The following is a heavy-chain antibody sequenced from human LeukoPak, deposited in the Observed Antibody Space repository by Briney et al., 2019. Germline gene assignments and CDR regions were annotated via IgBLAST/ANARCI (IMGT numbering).Heavy chain of an antibody. Sequence: GASVKVSCKASGYTFTGYAMNWVRQAPGQGLEWMGWINPNGGGTKYAQKFQGRVTVTRDTSISTAYMELSSLTSDDTAVYYCARQPGVRASSPNDYWGQGTLVTVSS. CDR2: INPNGGGT. J-gene: IGHJ4*02. V-gene: IGHV1-2*02. CDR1: GYTFTGYA. D-gene: IGHD6-13*01. CDR3: ARQPGVRASSPNDY.